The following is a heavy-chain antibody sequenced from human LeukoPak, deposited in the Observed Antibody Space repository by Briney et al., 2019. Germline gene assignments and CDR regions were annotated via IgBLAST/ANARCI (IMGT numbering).Heavy chain of an antibody. CDR1: GASISSYY. CDR3: ARPQRELQTGGYGY. Sequence: SETLSLTCTVSGASISSYYWSWIRQPPGKGLEWIGYIYYSGSASYNPSLKSRVTISVDTSKNQFSLKLSSVTAADTAVYYCARPQRELQTGGYGYWGQGTLVTVSS. CDR2: IYYSGSA. J-gene: IGHJ4*02. V-gene: IGHV4-59*01. D-gene: IGHD1-14*01.